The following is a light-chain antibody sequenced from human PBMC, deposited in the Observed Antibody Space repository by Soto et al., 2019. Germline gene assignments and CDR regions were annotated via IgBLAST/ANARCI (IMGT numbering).Light chain of an antibody. CDR2: VAS. V-gene: IGKV1-39*01. Sequence: DIQMTQSPSSLSASVGDRVTITCRASQSIGRFLNWHQQKPGKAPNVLINVASTLRSGVPSKVSGSGSGTDFNLNINSLKPEDFATYFCQQSFTTPLTCGGGTKVEIK. CDR1: QSIGRF. J-gene: IGKJ4*01. CDR3: QQSFTTPLT.